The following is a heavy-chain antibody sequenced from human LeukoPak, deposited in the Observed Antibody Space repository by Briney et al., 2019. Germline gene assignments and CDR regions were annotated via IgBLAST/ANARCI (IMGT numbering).Heavy chain of an antibody. J-gene: IGHJ4*02. V-gene: IGHV1-69*13. CDR3: ARGLHGDYGYFDY. CDR2: VIPMFATA. Sequence: SVTVSCKASGGTFSSYAISWVRQAPGQGLEWMGGVIPMFATANYAPKFQDRVTITADESTSTAYMELRSLRSEDTAVYHCARGLHGDYGYFDYWGQGTLVTVSS. CDR1: GGTFSSYA. D-gene: IGHD4-17*01.